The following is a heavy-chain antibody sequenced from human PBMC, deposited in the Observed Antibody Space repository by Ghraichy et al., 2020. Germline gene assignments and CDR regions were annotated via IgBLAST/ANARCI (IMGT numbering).Heavy chain of an antibody. D-gene: IGHD3-10*01. CDR2: IRSKANSYAT. J-gene: IGHJ4*02. Sequence: GGSLRLSCAASGFTFSGSAMHWVRQASGKGLEWVGRIRSKANSYATAYAASVKGRFTISRDDSKNTAYLQMNSLKTEDTAVYYCTSTLLWFGETFDYWGQGTLVTVSS. V-gene: IGHV3-73*01. CDR1: GFTFSGSA. CDR3: TSTLLWFGETFDY.